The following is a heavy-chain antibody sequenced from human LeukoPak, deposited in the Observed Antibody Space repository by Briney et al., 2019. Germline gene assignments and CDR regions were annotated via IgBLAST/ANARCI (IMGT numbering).Heavy chain of an antibody. CDR1: GYTFTAYY. D-gene: IGHD3-10*01. CDR2: INPNSGGT. Sequence: ASVKLSCKASGYTFTAYYMHWVRQAPGQGLEWMGWINPNSGGTNSSQKFQDRVPLTRDTSISTAYMELGSLRSDDTAIYYCARAYGSGSSYHPDYWGQGTLVTVSS. CDR3: ARAYGSGSSYHPDY. V-gene: IGHV1-2*02. J-gene: IGHJ4*02.